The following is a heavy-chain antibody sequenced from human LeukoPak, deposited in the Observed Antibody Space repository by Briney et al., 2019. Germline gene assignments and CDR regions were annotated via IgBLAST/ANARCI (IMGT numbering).Heavy chain of an antibody. CDR3: ATSRDSSGYFFVNYFDN. D-gene: IGHD3-22*01. V-gene: IGHV3-48*01. J-gene: IGHJ4*02. Sequence: GGSLRLSCAASGFSFSSYSMSWVRQAPGKGLEWLSYIVGSSTIIYYADSVKGRFTISRDNAQNSLYLQMNSLRAEDTAIYYCATSRDSSGYFFVNYFDNWGQGTPVTVSP. CDR1: GFSFSSYS. CDR2: IVGSSTII.